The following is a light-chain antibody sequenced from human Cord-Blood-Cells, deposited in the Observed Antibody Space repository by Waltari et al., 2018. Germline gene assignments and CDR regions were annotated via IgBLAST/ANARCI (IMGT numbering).Light chain of an antibody. CDR2: DAS. CDR3: QQRSNWPPGGT. Sequence: EIVLTQSPATLSLSPGERVPLSCRASQSVSSYLAWYQQKPGQAPRLLIYDASNRATGIPARFSGSGSGTDFTLTISSLEPEDFAVYYCQQRSNWPPGGTFGPGTKVDIK. V-gene: IGKV3-11*01. J-gene: IGKJ3*01. CDR1: QSVSSY.